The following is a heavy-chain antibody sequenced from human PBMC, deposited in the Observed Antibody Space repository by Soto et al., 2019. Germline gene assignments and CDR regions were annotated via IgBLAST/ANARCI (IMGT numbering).Heavy chain of an antibody. CDR1: GGSISRGGYS. Sequence: QLQLQESGSGLVKPSQTLSLTCAVSGGSISRGGYSWSWIRQPPGKGLEWIGYIYHSGSTYYNPSLQRRVTISVDRSKNQCSLKLSSVTAADTAVYYCAAGGGLPRYYWGQGTLVTVSS. J-gene: IGHJ4*02. CDR2: IYHSGST. D-gene: IGHD5-12*01. CDR3: AAGGGLPRYY. V-gene: IGHV4-30-2*01.